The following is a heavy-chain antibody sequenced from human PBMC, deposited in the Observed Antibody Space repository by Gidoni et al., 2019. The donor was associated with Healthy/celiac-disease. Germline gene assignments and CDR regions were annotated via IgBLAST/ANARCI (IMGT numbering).Heavy chain of an antibody. CDR3: ARGPVVPRYSSGWYGRNWFDP. Sequence: QVQLPQWAAGLLPPSEPLSLTCAVSGGSFSGYYWSWIRQPPGKGLEWIGEINHSGSTNDNPSLKSRVNISVDTTKNQFSLKLSSVTAADTAVYYCARGPVVPRYSSGWYGRNWFDPWGQGTLVTVSS. D-gene: IGHD6-19*01. CDR1: GGSFSGYY. V-gene: IGHV4-34*01. CDR2: INHSGST. J-gene: IGHJ5*02.